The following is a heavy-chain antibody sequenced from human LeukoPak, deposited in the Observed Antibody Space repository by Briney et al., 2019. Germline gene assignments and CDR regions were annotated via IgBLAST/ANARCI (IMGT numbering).Heavy chain of an antibody. V-gene: IGHV3-21*01. CDR1: GFTFSSYN. CDR3: ARASGYSYDNELDY. Sequence: PGGSLRLSCAASGFTFSSYNMNWVRQAPGKGLEWVSFISGSSSYIYYADSVKGRFTISRDNAKNSLYLQMNSLRAEDTAVYYCARASGYSYDNELDYWGQGTLVTVCS. D-gene: IGHD5-18*01. J-gene: IGHJ4*02. CDR2: ISGSSSYI.